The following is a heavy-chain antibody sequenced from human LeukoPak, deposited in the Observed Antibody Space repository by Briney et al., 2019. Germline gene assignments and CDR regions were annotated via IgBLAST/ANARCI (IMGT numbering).Heavy chain of an antibody. CDR3: AGGRDGSGSYYNV. V-gene: IGHV3-7*03. CDR2: IKEDGSEK. CDR1: GFTFRSYW. Sequence: GGSLRLSCEASGFTFRSYWMTWVRQAAGKGLEWVAYIKEDGSEKYYVDSVKGRFTISRDNARNSLYLQMSSLRAEDTAVYYCAGGRDGSGSYYNVWGQGTLVTVSS. D-gene: IGHD3-10*01. J-gene: IGHJ4*02.